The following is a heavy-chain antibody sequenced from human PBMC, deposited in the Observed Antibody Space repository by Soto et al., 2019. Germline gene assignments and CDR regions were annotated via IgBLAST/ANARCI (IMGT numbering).Heavy chain of an antibody. CDR1: GGSFSGYY. J-gene: IGHJ6*02. CDR3: ARGFGYYYGMDV. D-gene: IGHD3-10*01. Sequence: SETLSLTCAVYGGSFSGYYWSWIRQPPGKGLEWIGEINHSGSTNYNPSLKSRVTISVDTSKNQFSLKLSSVTAADTAVYYCARGFGYYYGMDVWGQGTTVTVSS. CDR2: INHSGST. V-gene: IGHV4-34*01.